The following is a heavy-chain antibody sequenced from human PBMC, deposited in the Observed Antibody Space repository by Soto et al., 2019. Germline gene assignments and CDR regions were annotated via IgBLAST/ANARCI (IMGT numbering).Heavy chain of an antibody. CDR1: GFTFSSYG. D-gene: IGHD5-18*01. J-gene: IGHJ4*02. CDR3: ARASYSYGYYFDY. Sequence: GGSLRLSCAASGFTFSSYGMHWVRQAPGKGLEWVAVIWYDGSNKYYVDSVKGRFTISRDNSKNTLYLQMNSLRAEDTAVYYCARASYSYGYYFDYWGQGTLVTVSS. V-gene: IGHV3-33*01. CDR2: IWYDGSNK.